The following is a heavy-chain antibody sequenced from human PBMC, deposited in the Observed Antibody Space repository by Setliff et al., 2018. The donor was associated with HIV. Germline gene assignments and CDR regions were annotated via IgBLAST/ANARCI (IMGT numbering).Heavy chain of an antibody. CDR1: GYSISSGYF. J-gene: IGHJ4*02. V-gene: IGHV4-38-2*01. CDR2: IYNSGST. D-gene: IGHD3-16*01. CDR3: ARSRRVLGRGILVGKFDS. Sequence: PSETLSPTCAVSGYSISSGYFWGWIRQPPGKGLEWIGSIYNSGSTHYNPSLESRVTVSVDTSKNQFSLKLSSVTAADTAVYYCARSRRVLGRGILVGKFDSWGQGTLVTVSS.